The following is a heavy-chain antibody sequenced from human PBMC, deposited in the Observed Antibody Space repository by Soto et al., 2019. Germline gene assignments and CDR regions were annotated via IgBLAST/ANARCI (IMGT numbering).Heavy chain of an antibody. D-gene: IGHD3-22*01. CDR1: GGSFSGYY. CDR2: INHSGST. Sequence: PSETLSLTCAVYGGSFSGYYWSWIRQPPGKGLEWIGEINHSGSTNYNPSLKSRVTISVDTSKNQFSLKLSSVTAADTAVYYCARDYYDSSGYYPYYFDYWGQGTLVTVSS. V-gene: IGHV4-34*01. CDR3: ARDYYDSSGYYPYYFDY. J-gene: IGHJ4*02.